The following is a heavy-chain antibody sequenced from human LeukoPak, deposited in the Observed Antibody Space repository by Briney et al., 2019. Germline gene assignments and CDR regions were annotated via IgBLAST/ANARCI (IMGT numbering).Heavy chain of an antibody. Sequence: GSLRLSCAASGVTVSSNYMSWVRQAPGKGLEWVSLLYSSGTTHYAGSVKGRFTISRDNSKNTLYLQMNSLRAEDTAVYYCARDKTYFDYWGRGTLVTVSS. CDR2: LYSSGTT. J-gene: IGHJ4*02. V-gene: IGHV3-53*01. CDR3: ARDKTYFDY. CDR1: GVTVSSNY.